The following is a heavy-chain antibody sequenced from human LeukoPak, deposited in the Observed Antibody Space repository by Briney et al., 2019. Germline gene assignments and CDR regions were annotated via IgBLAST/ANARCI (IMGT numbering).Heavy chain of an antibody. CDR3: AREGSGNDLGYNWFDP. J-gene: IGHJ5*02. D-gene: IGHD1-1*01. CDR1: GYTFPGYY. Sequence: ASVKVSCKASGYTFPGYYMHWVRQAPGQGLEWMGWINPNSGGTNYAQKFQGRVTMTRDTSISTAYMELSRLRSDDTAVYYCAREGSGNDLGYNWFDPWGQGTLVTVSS. CDR2: INPNSGGT. V-gene: IGHV1-2*02.